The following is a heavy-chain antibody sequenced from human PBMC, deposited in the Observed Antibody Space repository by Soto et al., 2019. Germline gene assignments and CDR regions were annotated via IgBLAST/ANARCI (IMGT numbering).Heavy chain of an antibody. J-gene: IGHJ6*02. Sequence: XSVKVSCKASGYTFTGYYMHWVRQAPGQGLEWMGWINPNSGGTNYAQKFQGRVTMTRDTSISTAYMELSRLRSDDTAVYYCARSAYYYYGMDVWGQGTTVTVSS. V-gene: IGHV1-2*02. CDR1: GYTFTGYY. CDR3: ARSAYYYYGMDV. CDR2: INPNSGGT.